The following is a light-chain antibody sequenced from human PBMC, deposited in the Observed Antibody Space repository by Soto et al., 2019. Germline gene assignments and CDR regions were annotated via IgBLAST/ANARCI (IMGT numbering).Light chain of an antibody. V-gene: IGLV2-14*03. CDR1: SSDVGFYDY. J-gene: IGLJ1*01. CDR2: DVS. Sequence: QSALTQPASVSGSPGQSITISCTGTSSDVGFYDYVSWYQQYPGKVPKLLIYDVSNRPSGVSNRFSGSKSGNTASLTISGLQAEDESDYYCSSYTSRSTLVFGTGTKVTVL. CDR3: SSYTSRSTLV.